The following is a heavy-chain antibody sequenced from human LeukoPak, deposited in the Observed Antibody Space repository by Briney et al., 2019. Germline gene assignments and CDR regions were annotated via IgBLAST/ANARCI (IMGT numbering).Heavy chain of an antibody. J-gene: IGHJ6*03. CDR1: GFTFSNAW. V-gene: IGHV3-15*01. D-gene: IGHD3-10*01. CDR2: IKSKTDGGTT. CDR3: AKFVNYGNYYYYYYIDV. Sequence: GGSLRLSCAASGFTFSNAWMSWVRQAPGKGLEWVGRIKSKTDGGTTDYAAPVKGRFTISRDDSKNTLYLQMNSLKTEDTAVYYCAKFVNYGNYYYYYYIDVWGKGTTVTVSS.